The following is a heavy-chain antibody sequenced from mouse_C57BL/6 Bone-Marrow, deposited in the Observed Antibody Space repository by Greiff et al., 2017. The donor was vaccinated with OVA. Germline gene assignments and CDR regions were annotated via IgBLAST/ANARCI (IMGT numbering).Heavy chain of an antibody. V-gene: IGHV3-6*01. CDR3: ARNLYYSTYYYAMDY. Sequence: EESGPGLVKPSQSLSLTCSVTGYSITSGYYWNWIRQFPGNKLEWMGYISYDGSNNYNPSLKNRISITRDTSKNQFFLKLNSVTTEDTATYYCARNLYYSTYYYAMDYWGQGTSVTVSS. D-gene: IGHD2-5*01. CDR2: ISYDGSN. CDR1: GYSITSGYY. J-gene: IGHJ4*01.